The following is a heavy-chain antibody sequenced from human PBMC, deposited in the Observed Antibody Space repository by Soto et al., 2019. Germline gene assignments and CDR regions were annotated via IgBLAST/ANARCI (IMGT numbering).Heavy chain of an antibody. CDR1: GFTFSSYA. J-gene: IGHJ4*02. V-gene: IGHV3-23*01. CDR2: ISGSGGST. D-gene: IGHD3-16*01. Sequence: GGSLRLSCAASGFTFSSYAMSWVRQAPGKGLEWVSAISGSGGSTYYADSVKGRFTISRDNSKNTLYLQMNSLRAEDTAVYYCAKSAPDYDYIWGSYNYFDYWGQGTLVTVSS. CDR3: AKSAPDYDYIWGSYNYFDY.